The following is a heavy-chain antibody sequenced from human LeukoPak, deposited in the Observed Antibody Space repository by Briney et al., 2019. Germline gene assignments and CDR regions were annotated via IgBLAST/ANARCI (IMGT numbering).Heavy chain of an antibody. J-gene: IGHJ4*02. CDR3: ATVPVLFYDSSGYFPHY. D-gene: IGHD3-22*01. V-gene: IGHV1-24*01. CDR2: FDPEDGET. Sequence: ASVKVSCKVSGYTLTELSMHWVRQAPGKGLEWTGGFDPEDGETIYAQKFQGRVTMTEDTSTDTAYMELSSLRSEDTAVYYCATVPVLFYDSSGYFPHYWGQGTLVTVSS. CDR1: GYTLTELS.